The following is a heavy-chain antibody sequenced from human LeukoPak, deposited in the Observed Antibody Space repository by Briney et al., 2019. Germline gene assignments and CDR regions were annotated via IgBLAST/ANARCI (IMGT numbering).Heavy chain of an antibody. Sequence: SETLSLTCTVSGGSISSYYWSWIRQPPGKGLEWIGYIYYSVSTNYNPSLTRRVTISVNTSKNRISLRLSSVSAADTVVYYCAGDCSGGSCYFYPWGQGTLVTVSS. CDR1: GGSISSYY. V-gene: IGHV4-59*01. CDR2: IYYSVST. D-gene: IGHD2-15*01. CDR3: AGDCSGGSCYFYP. J-gene: IGHJ5*02.